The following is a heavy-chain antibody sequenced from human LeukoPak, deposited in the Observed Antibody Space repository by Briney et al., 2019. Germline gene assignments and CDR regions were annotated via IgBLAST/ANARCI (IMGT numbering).Heavy chain of an antibody. J-gene: IGHJ4*02. V-gene: IGHV3-30-3*01. D-gene: IGHD2-2*02. CDR3: ARDHSYYCSSTSCYISTGGFDY. Sequence: PGGSLRLSCAASGFTFSSYAMHWVRQAPGKGLEWVAVISYDGSNKYYADSVKGRFTISRDNSNNTLYLQMNSLRAEDTAVYYCARDHSYYCSSTSCYISTGGFDYWGQGTLVTVSS. CDR2: ISYDGSNK. CDR1: GFTFSSYA.